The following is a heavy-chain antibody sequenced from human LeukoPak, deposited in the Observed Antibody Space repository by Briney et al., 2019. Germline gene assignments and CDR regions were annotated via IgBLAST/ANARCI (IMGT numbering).Heavy chain of an antibody. CDR2: INPSGGST. CDR3: ARDPADSSGYGDAFDI. J-gene: IGHJ3*02. V-gene: IGHV1-46*01. Sequence: ASVKVSCKASGYTFTSYYMHWVRQAPGQGLEWMGIINPSGGSTSYAQKFQGRVTMTRDMSTSTVYMELSSLRSEDTAVYYCARDPADSSGYGDAFDIWGQGTMVTVSS. D-gene: IGHD3-22*01. CDR1: GYTFTSYY.